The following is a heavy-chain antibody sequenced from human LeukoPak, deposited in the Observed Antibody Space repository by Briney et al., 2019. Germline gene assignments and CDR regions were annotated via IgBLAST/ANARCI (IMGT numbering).Heavy chain of an antibody. V-gene: IGHV3-30*02. D-gene: IGHD3-10*01. CDR2: IRYDGSNK. CDR3: AQYGSGSYLSY. Sequence: GGSLRLSCAASGFTFSSYAMSWVRQAPGKGLEWVAFIRYDGSNKYYADSVKGRFTISRDNSKNTLYLQMNSLRAEDTAVYYCAQYGSGSYLSYWGQGTLVTVSS. CDR1: GFTFSSYA. J-gene: IGHJ4*02.